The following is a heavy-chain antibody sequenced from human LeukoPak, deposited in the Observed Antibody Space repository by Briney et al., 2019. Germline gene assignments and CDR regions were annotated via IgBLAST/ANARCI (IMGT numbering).Heavy chain of an antibody. Sequence: GASVKVSCKASGYTFTSYGISWVRQAPGQGLEWMGWISAYNGNTNYAQKLQGRVTMTTDTSTSTAYMELRSLRSDDTAVYYCARDGFSSLGYCSGGSCYSAGMDVWGQGTTVTVSS. CDR3: ARDGFSSLGYCSGGSCYSAGMDV. CDR2: ISAYNGNT. CDR1: GYTFTSYG. V-gene: IGHV1-18*01. D-gene: IGHD2-15*01. J-gene: IGHJ6*02.